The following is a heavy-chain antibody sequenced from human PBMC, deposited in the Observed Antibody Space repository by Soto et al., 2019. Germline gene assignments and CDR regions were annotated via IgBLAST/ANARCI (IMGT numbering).Heavy chain of an antibody. Sequence: GGSLRLSCAASGFTFSSYAMHWVRQAPGKGLEWVAVISYDGSNKYYADSVKGRFTISRDNSKNTLYLQMNSLRAEDTAVYYCARTYYDFWSGYSDYYGMDVWGQGTTVTVSS. CDR2: ISYDGSNK. J-gene: IGHJ6*02. CDR1: GFTFSSYA. V-gene: IGHV3-30-3*01. D-gene: IGHD3-3*01. CDR3: ARTYYDFWSGYSDYYGMDV.